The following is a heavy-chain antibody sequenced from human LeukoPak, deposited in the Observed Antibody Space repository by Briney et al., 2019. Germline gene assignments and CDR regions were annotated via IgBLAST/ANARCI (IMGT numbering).Heavy chain of an antibody. J-gene: IGHJ4*02. V-gene: IGHV3-23*01. CDR3: AKDLRIVVVVAATTGPNYDY. CDR2: ISGSGGST. Sequence: PGGSLRLSCAASGFTFSSYAMSWVRQAAWKRLEWVSAISGSGGSTYYADSVKGRFTISRDNSKNTLYLQMNSLRAEDTAVYYCAKDLRIVVVVAATTGPNYDYWGQGTLVTVSS. CDR1: GFTFSSYA. D-gene: IGHD2-15*01.